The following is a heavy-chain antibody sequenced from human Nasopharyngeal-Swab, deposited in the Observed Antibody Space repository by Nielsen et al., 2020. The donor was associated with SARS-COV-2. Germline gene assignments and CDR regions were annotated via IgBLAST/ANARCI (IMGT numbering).Heavy chain of an antibody. V-gene: IGHV5-51*01. J-gene: IGHJ5*02. CDR3: ARHLRRGGDSGGDWFDP. CDR2: IYPGAPDT. CDR1: GYSFTSYW. D-gene: IGHD2-21*01. Sequence: GGSLRLSCKGSGYSFTSYWIGWVRQMPGKALAWMGIIYPGAPDTRYSPSFQGQVTISADKSISTAYLQWSSLKASDTAMYYCARHLRRGGDSGGDWFDPWGQGTLVTVSS.